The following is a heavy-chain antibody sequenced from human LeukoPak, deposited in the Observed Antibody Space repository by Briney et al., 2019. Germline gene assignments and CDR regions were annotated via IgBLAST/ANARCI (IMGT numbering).Heavy chain of an antibody. CDR1: GFTFSSYA. D-gene: IGHD3-3*01. V-gene: IGHV3-23*01. CDR2: ISGSGGST. CDR3: ANTMTFWSGYDY. J-gene: IGHJ4*02. Sequence: PGGSLRLSCAASGFTFSSYAMSWVRQAPGKGLESVSAISGSGGSTYYADSVKGRFTISRDNSKNTLYLQMNSLRAEDTAVYYCANTMTFWSGYDYWGQGTLVTVSS.